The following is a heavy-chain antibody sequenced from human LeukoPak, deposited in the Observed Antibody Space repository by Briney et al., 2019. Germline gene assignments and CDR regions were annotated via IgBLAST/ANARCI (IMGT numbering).Heavy chain of an antibody. Sequence: RSGGSLRLSCAASGFAFNTYSLSWVRQAPGKGLEWVSSITSTSAYIYYADSVRGRFTISRDNAQSSLYLQMNSLRDEDTALYYCARVSAGAEAGQIHYYHMDVWGKGTTVTVSS. J-gene: IGHJ6*03. CDR2: ITSTSAYI. D-gene: IGHD6-19*01. CDR3: ARVSAGAEAGQIHYYHMDV. V-gene: IGHV3-21*06. CDR1: GFAFNTYS.